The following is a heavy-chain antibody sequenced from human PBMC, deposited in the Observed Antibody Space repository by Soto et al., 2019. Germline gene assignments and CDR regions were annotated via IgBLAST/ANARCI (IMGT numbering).Heavy chain of an antibody. Sequence: QVQLQESGPGLMKPSGTLSLTCTVSGGSVSSTNWWSWVRQAPGEGLEWIGEIFHSGTTNYNPSLKSRVVISMDTSTNQLSLRLDSVTAADTALYFCARHIAVPTTRGFDYWGQGTLVTVSS. CDR2: IFHSGTT. D-gene: IGHD2-15*01. CDR3: ARHIAVPTTRGFDY. V-gene: IGHV4-4*02. CDR1: GGSVSSTNW. J-gene: IGHJ4*02.